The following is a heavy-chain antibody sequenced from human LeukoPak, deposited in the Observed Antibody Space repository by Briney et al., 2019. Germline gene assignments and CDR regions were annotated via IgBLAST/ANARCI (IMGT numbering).Heavy chain of an antibody. D-gene: IGHD2-2*01. J-gene: IGHJ4*02. Sequence: GASVKVSCKASGYTFTSYGISWVRQAPGQGLEWMGWISAYNGNTNYSQKFQGRVTITRDTSASTTYMELSSLRSEDTAVYYCARVYCSSTSCHYYLNYWGQGTLVTVSS. V-gene: IGHV1-18*04. CDR1: GYTFTSYG. CDR2: ISAYNGNT. CDR3: ARVYCSSTSCHYYLNY.